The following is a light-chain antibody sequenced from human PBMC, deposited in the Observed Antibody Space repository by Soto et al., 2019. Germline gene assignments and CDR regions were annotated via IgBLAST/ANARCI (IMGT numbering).Light chain of an antibody. CDR2: DAS. CDR3: QPRSARVT. CDR1: QSISNY. J-gene: IGKJ5*01. Sequence: EIVFTQSPATLSLSPGERATLSCRASQSISNYLAWYQHTPGQAPRLLIYDASNRATATPPRFSGSGSGTDFTLTISSLEPEDFAVYYCQPRSARVTFGQGTRLEIK. V-gene: IGKV3-11*01.